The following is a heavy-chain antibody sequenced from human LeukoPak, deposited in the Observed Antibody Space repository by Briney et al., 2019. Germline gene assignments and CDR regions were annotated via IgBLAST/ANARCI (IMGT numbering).Heavy chain of an antibody. J-gene: IGHJ5*02. CDR2: LSGSGITT. Sequence: GGSLRLSCAASGFTFSNSAMSWVRQAPGKGLEWVSTLSGSGITTYYADSVKGRFTISRDNSKNTLYLQMNSLRAEDTAVYYCAKSPTYGSGSYYTPWGQGTLVTVSS. CDR1: GFTFSNSA. D-gene: IGHD3-10*01. CDR3: AKSPTYGSGSYYTP. V-gene: IGHV3-23*01.